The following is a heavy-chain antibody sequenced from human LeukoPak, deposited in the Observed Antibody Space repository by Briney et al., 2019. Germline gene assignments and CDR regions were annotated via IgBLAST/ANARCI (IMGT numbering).Heavy chain of an antibody. CDR3: AMITFGGVLPLDY. D-gene: IGHD3-16*01. CDR1: GDSISSSSYY. J-gene: IGHJ4*02. Sequence: SGTLSLTCTVSGDSISSSSYYWGWIRQPPGKGLEWIGTIFYSGSTYYNPSLKSRVTISVDKSKNQFSLKLSSVTAADTAVYYCAMITFGGVLPLDYWGQGTLVTVSS. V-gene: IGHV4-39*07. CDR2: IFYSGST.